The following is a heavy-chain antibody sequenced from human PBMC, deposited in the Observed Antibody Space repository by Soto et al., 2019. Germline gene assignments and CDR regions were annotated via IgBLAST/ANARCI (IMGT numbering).Heavy chain of an antibody. J-gene: IGHJ5*02. Sequence: PGASLKISCKTSGFSFTNYWISWVRHVPVKGLEWMGNIDPVDSYVNYSPSFQGHVTFSVDTSTSTALLHWSSLQASDRATYFCARMESISRNWFDPWGQGSLVTVTS. D-gene: IGHD3-3*01. V-gene: IGHV5-10-1*01. CDR1: GFSFTNYW. CDR3: ARMESISRNWFDP. CDR2: IDPVDSYV.